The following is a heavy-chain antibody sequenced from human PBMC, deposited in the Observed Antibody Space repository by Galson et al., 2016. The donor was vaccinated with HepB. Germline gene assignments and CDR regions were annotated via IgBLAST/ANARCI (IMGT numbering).Heavy chain of an antibody. V-gene: IGHV4-39*01. J-gene: IGHJ5*02. Sequence: ETLSLTCTVSGGSISSTNYFWGWVRQPPGKGLDRIGSISYSGTTNYNPSLRSRVTISADTSKNRISLSLTSVTATDTAVYYCASHCPKVRSWWGKWFDPWGQGTLVTVSS. D-gene: IGHD6-13*01. CDR1: GGSISSTNYF. CDR2: ISYSGTT. CDR3: ASHCPKVRSWWGKWFDP.